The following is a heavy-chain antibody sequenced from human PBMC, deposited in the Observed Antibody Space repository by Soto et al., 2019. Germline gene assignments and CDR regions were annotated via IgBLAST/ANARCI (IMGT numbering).Heavy chain of an antibody. V-gene: IGHV4-34*01. J-gene: IGHJ3*02. CDR2: INHSGST. CDR3: ARREGIAVAGPYDAFDI. Sequence: TSETLSLTCAVYGGSFSGYYWSWIRQPPGKGLEWIGEINHSGSTNYNPSLKSRVTISVDTSKNQFSLKLSSVTAADTAVYYCARREGIAVAGPYDAFDIWAQGTMVTVSS. CDR1: GGSFSGYY. D-gene: IGHD6-19*01.